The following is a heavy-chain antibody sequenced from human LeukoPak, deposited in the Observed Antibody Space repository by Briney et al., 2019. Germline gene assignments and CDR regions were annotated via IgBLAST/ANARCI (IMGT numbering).Heavy chain of an antibody. D-gene: IGHD4-11*01. J-gene: IGHJ4*02. CDR1: GFTFSSYS. V-gene: IGHV3-21*01. CDR2: ISSSSSYI. CDR3: AREGPTVTTD. Sequence: GGSLRLSCAASGFTFSSYSMNWVRQAPGKGLEWVSSISSSSSYIYYADSVKGRFTISRDNAKNSLCLQMNSLRAEDTAVYYCAREGPTVTTDWGQGTLVIVSS.